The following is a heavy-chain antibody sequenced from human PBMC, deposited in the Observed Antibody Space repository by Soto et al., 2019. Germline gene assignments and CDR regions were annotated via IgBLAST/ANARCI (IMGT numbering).Heavy chain of an antibody. J-gene: IGHJ4*02. V-gene: IGHV3-9*01. CDR2: ISWNSGSI. Sequence: PGGSLRLSCAASGFTFDDYAMHWVRQAPGKGLEWVSGISWNSGSIGYADSVKGRFTISRDNAKNSLYLQMNSLRAEDTALYYCAKDRRAVAGTVDYWGQGTLVTVSS. CDR1: GFTFDDYA. D-gene: IGHD6-19*01. CDR3: AKDRRAVAGTVDY.